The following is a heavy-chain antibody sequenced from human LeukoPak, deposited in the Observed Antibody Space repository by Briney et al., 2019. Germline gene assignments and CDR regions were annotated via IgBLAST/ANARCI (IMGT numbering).Heavy chain of an antibody. J-gene: IGHJ4*02. D-gene: IGHD3-10*01. V-gene: IGHV3-30-3*01. Sequence: GGSLRLSCAASGFTFSSYAMHWVRQAPGKGLEWVAVISYDGSNKYYADSVKGRFTISRDNAQNLLFLQMDNLRAEDTAIYYCEAYGSVWGQGTLVIVSS. CDR1: GFTFSSYA. CDR3: EAYGSV. CDR2: ISYDGSNK.